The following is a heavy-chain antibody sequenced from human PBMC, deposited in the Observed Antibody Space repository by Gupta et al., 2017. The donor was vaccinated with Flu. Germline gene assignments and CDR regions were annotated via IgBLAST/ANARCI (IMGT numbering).Heavy chain of an antibody. J-gene: IGHJ4*02. CDR2: ISSSSSYI. CDR3: AKXQGAGIAVAGRAY. D-gene: IGHD6-19*01. CDR1: GFTFSSYS. Sequence: SCAASGFTFSSYSMNWVRQAPGKGLEWVSSISSSSSYIYYADSGKGRFTISRDNAKNSQYLQMNRLGAAVXAXYYYAKXQGAGIAVAGRAYGGQGTMVTVFS. V-gene: IGHV3-21*01.